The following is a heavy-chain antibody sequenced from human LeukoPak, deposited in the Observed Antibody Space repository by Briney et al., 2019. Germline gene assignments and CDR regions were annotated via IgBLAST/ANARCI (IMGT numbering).Heavy chain of an antibody. V-gene: IGHV3-23*01. Sequence: GGSLRLSCAASGFTFRSYAMTWVRQAPGKGLEWVSVITGSGGSTYYADSVKGRFTISSDNSKDTLYLQMNSLKTEDTAVYYCTRHDPIAAADDYWGQGTLVTVSS. CDR3: TRHDPIAAADDY. D-gene: IGHD6-13*01. CDR2: ITGSGGST. J-gene: IGHJ4*02. CDR1: GFTFRSYA.